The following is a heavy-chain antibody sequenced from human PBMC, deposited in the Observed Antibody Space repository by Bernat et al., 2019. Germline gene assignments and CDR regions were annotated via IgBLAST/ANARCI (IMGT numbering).Heavy chain of an antibody. CDR3: ATDHSVDDAFDI. D-gene: IGHD2-21*01. CDR2: INPHSGAT. Sequence: QVQLVQSGAEVKKPAASVKVSCKASGYTFTDYYIHWVRQAPGQGLEWMGWINPHSGATNYAQKFQDRVTMTRDTSISTAYMELSRLRSDDTAVYYCATDHSVDDAFDIWGEGTLVTVSS. V-gene: IGHV1-2*02. CDR1: GYTFTDYY. J-gene: IGHJ3*02.